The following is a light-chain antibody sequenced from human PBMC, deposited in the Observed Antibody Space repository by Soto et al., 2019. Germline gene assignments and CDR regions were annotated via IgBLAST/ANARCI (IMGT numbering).Light chain of an antibody. CDR3: QQRGNWPWT. V-gene: IGKV3-11*01. J-gene: IGKJ4*01. CDR1: QTVSTY. CDR2: DAS. Sequence: EIVLTQSPATLSLSPGELATLSCTASQTVSTYLAWYQQKPGQAPRLLIDDASNRATGIPARFSVSGSGTDLARTISSLEAEDFAGYYCQQRGNWPWTFGGGTKVEIK.